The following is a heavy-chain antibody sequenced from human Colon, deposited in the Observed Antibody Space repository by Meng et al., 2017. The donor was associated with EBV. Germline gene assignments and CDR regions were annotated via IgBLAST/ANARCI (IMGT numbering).Heavy chain of an antibody. D-gene: IGHD3-10*01. Sequence: QVQLVQSGAEVKRPXXXXXVXCKXSGYTFTNYDINWVRQAPGQGLEWMAWIHPNSGDTGYASKFQGRVTITRDISINTVYMELSGLRPEDTAVYYCARMDYLSGNINPNWFDPWGQGTLVTVSS. CDR3: ARMDYLSGNINPNWFDP. V-gene: IGHV1-8*01. CDR2: IHPNSGDT. J-gene: IGHJ5*02. CDR1: GYTFTNYD.